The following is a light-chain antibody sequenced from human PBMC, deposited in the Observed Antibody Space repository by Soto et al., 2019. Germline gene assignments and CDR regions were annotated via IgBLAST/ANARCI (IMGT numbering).Light chain of an antibody. CDR2: DVS. Sequence: QSALAQPRSVSGSPGQSVTISCTGTSSDVGGYNYVSWYQQHPGKAPKLMIYDVSKRPSGVPDRFSGSKSGNTASLTISGLQTEDEADYYCSSYISSITYVFGTGTKVTV. CDR3: SSYISSITYV. V-gene: IGLV2-11*01. CDR1: SSDVGGYNY. J-gene: IGLJ1*01.